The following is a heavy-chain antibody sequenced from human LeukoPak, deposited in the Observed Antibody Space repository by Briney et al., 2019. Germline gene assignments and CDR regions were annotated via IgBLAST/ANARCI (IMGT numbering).Heavy chain of an antibody. D-gene: IGHD1-26*01. V-gene: IGHV3-21*01. CDR3: ARDGVAELMSALDY. J-gene: IGHJ4*02. CDR2: ISTSSSYI. CDR1: GFTFSNYN. Sequence: GGSLRLSCAASGFTFSNYNMNWVRQAPGKGLEWVSSISTSSSYIYYAGSVKGRFTISRDNAKNSLFLQMNSLRAEDTAVYYCARDGVAELMSALDYWGQGILVTVSS.